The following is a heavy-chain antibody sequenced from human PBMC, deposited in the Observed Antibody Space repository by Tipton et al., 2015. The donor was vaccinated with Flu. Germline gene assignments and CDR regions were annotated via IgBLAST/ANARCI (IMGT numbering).Heavy chain of an antibody. CDR1: GFTFSYYA. Sequence: SLRLSCAASGFTFSYYAMHWVRQAPGKGLEWVAVISYDGSNKYFADSVKGRFTISRDNSKNTVYLQMNSLRAEDTAVYYCARDLGIAAASEGMAVWGQGTTVAVSS. CDR2: ISYDGSNK. CDR3: ARDLGIAAASEGMAV. J-gene: IGHJ6*02. V-gene: IGHV3-30-3*01. D-gene: IGHD6-13*01.